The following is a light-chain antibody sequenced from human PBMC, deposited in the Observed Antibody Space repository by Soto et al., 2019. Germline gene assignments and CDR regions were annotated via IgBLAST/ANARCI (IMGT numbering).Light chain of an antibody. CDR3: QQYYNTPYT. CDR1: QSVLYSPNNKNY. J-gene: IGKJ2*01. V-gene: IGKV4-1*01. CDR2: WSS. Sequence: DIVLTQSPDSLAVSLGERATINCKSSQSVLYSPNNKNYLAWFQQKSGQPPRLLIYWSSTRESGVPDRFSGSGSGTDFTLTISSLQAEDVAVYYCQQYYNTPYTFGRGTKLEIK.